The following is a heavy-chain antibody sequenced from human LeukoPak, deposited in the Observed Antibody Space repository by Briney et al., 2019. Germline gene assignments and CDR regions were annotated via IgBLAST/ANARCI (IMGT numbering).Heavy chain of an antibody. CDR3: ARDGFSSAINY. CDR2: IKQDGSEK. CDR1: GFIFSTYW. J-gene: IGHJ4*02. V-gene: IGHV3-7*01. D-gene: IGHD2-21*02. Sequence: GGFLRLSCAASGFIFSTYWMSWVRQAPGKGLEWVANIKQDGSEKYYVDSVKGRFTISRDNAKNSLYLQMNSLRAEDTAVYYCARDGFSSAINYWGQGTLVTVSS.